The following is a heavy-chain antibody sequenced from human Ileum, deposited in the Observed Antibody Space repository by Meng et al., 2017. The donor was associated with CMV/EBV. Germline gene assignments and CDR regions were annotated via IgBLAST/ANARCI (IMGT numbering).Heavy chain of an antibody. V-gene: IGHV3-11*01. CDR1: GLTDTGDS. J-gene: IGHJ4*02. CDR2: ISSSGDMI. D-gene: IGHD2-21*01. Sequence: GESLKISCGASGLTDTGDSMTWVRQTPGKGLEWGSYISSSGDMIYYADSVKGRFTISRDNAKNSLYLQMDNLRAEDTAVYYCARENHIVSDYWGQGTLVTVSS. CDR3: ARENHIVSDY.